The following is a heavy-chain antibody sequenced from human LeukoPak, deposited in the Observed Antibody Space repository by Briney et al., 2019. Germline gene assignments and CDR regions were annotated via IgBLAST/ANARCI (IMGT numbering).Heavy chain of an antibody. Sequence: GGSLRLSYAASGFTFSSYSMNWDRQAPGKGLEWVAFIRYDGSNKYYADSVKGRFTISRDNSKNTLYLQMNSLRAEDTAVYYCAKDKSYYDFWSGYYTLFDYWGQGTLVTVSS. CDR2: IRYDGSNK. J-gene: IGHJ4*02. V-gene: IGHV3-30*02. D-gene: IGHD3-3*01. CDR3: AKDKSYYDFWSGYYTLFDY. CDR1: GFTFSSYS.